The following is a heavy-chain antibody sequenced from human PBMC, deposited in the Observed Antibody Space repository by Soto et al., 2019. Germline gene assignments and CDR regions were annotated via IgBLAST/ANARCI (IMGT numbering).Heavy chain of an antibody. D-gene: IGHD3-3*01. CDR2: IYHSVST. CDR1: GGSISSGGYS. V-gene: IGHV4-30-2*01. Sequence: QLQLQESGSGLVKPSQTLSLTCAVSGGSISSGGYSWSWIRQPPGKGLEWIGYIYHSVSTYYNPSLKSRVTISGDRSKNQFSLKLSSVTAADTAVYYCARAGTIFGVVTTGAFDIWGQGTMVTVSS. J-gene: IGHJ3*02. CDR3: ARAGTIFGVVTTGAFDI.